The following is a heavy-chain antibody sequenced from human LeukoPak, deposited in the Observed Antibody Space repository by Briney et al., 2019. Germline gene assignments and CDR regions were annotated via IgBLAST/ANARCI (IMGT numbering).Heavy chain of an antibody. CDR1: GGSISSGGYY. D-gene: IGHD4-11*01. V-gene: IGHV4-31*03. CDR3: ARGHYSNYVGYYYGMDV. J-gene: IGHJ6*02. Sequence: SQTLSFTCTVSGGSISSGGYYWSWIRQHPGKGLEWIGYIYYSGSAYYNPSLKSRVTISVDTSKNQFSLKLSSVTAADTAVYYCARGHYSNYVGYYYGMDVWGQGTTVTVSS. CDR2: IYYSGSA.